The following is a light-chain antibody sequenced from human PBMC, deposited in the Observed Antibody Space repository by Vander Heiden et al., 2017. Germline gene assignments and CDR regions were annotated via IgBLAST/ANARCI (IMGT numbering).Light chain of an antibody. Sequence: EIVLTHSPGTLSLSPGERATLSCRASQSVSSSYLAWYQQQPGQAPRLLIYGASSRATCIPDRFSGSGSGTDFTLTISRLEPEDFAVYYCQQYGSSPPWTFGQGTKVEIK. CDR3: QQYGSSPPWT. V-gene: IGKV3-20*01. CDR2: GAS. CDR1: QSVSSSY. J-gene: IGKJ1*01.